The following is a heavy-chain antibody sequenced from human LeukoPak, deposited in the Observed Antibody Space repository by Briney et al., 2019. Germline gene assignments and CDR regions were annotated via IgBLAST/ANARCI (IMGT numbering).Heavy chain of an antibody. J-gene: IGHJ4*02. Sequence: ASETLSLTCTVSGGSISSYYWSWIRQPPGKGLEWIGYIYYSGSTNYNPSLKSRVTISVDTSKNQSSLKLSSVTAADTAVYYCARQEIAASTYDYWGQGTLVTVSS. D-gene: IGHD6-13*01. V-gene: IGHV4-59*08. CDR1: GGSISSYY. CDR3: ARQEIAASTYDY. CDR2: IYYSGST.